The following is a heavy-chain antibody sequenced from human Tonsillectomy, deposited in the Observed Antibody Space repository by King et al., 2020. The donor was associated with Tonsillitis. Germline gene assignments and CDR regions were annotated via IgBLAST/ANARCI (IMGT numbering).Heavy chain of an antibody. J-gene: IGHJ4*02. Sequence: VQLVSSGGGLVQPGGSLRLSCAASGFTFSSYRMTWVRQSPGEGLEWVANIKQDGRGEYYVDAVKGRFTISRDNDKNPLYLQMNSLRAEDTAVYYCARDPTYYYDSSGYYYSHFDYWGQGTLVTVSS. D-gene: IGHD3-22*01. CDR3: ARDPTYYYDSSGYYYSHFDY. CDR1: GFTFSSYR. V-gene: IGHV3-7*04. CDR2: IKQDGRGE.